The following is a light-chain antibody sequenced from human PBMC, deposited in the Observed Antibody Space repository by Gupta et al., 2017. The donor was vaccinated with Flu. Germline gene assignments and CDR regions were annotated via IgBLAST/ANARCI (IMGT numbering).Light chain of an antibody. CDR1: QSLLDTYSNRNC. CDR3: HLEYATPYT. CDR2: CAS. J-gene: IGKJ2*01. Sequence: SLGVTATINCKSSQSLLDTYSNRNCQASYQQKPERPPKLLLYCASTREAAVPDQFSGSRSGTNFTLTIISLQAQDVAVYYCHLEYATPYTFGQGTKLEIK. V-gene: IGKV4-1*01.